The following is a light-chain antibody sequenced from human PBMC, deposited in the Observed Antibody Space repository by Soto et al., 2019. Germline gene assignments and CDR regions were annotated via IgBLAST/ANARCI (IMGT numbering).Light chain of an antibody. Sequence: EIVLMQSPGTLSLSPGERATLSCRAIQSVSSTYLAWYQQKPGQAPRLLIYGASSRATGIPDRFSGSGSGTDFTLTISRLEPEDFAVYYCQQYGSSPRTFGQGTKVDI. CDR1: QSVSSTY. CDR3: QQYGSSPRT. V-gene: IGKV3-20*01. CDR2: GAS. J-gene: IGKJ1*01.